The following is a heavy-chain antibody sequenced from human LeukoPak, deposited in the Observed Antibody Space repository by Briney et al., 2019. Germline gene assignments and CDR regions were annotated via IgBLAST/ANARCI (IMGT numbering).Heavy chain of an antibody. CDR1: GFTFDDYA. J-gene: IGHJ4*02. D-gene: IGHD2-2*01. Sequence: GGSLRLSCAASGFTFDDYAMHWVRQAPGKGLEWVSLFSAVGGRTYYAASVKGRFTISRDNSKNSLYLQMNSLRTEDTALYYCAKDMGYCSSTSCYGASGYWGQGTLVTVSS. CDR3: AKDMGYCSSTSCYGASGY. V-gene: IGHV3-43*02. CDR2: FSAVGGRT.